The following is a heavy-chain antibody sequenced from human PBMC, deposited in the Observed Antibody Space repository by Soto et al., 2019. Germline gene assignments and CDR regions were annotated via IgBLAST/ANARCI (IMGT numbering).Heavy chain of an antibody. CDR3: AKDWIAVAGGFDY. CDR1: GFTFSCYG. CDR2: ISYDGSNK. D-gene: IGHD6-19*01. J-gene: IGHJ4*02. V-gene: IGHV3-30*18. Sequence: ESGGGVVQPGRSLRLSCAASGFTFSCYGMHWVRQAPGKGLEWVAVISYDGSNKYYADSVKGRFTISRDNSKNTLYLQMNSLRAEDTAVYYCAKDWIAVAGGFDYWGQGTLVTVSS.